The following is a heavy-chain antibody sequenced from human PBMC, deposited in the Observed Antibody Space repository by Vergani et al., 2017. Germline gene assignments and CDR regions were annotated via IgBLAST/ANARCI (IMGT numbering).Heavy chain of an antibody. Sequence: QVQLQQWGAGLLKPSETLSLTCAVYGGSFSGYYWSWIRQPPGKGLEWIGEINHSGSTNYNPSLKSRVTISVDTSKNQFSLKLSSVTAADTAVYYCARLVKGALDYWGQGTLVTVSS. V-gene: IGHV4-34*01. CDR1: GGSFSGYY. D-gene: IGHD1-26*01. CDR3: ARLVKGALDY. J-gene: IGHJ4*02. CDR2: INHSGST.